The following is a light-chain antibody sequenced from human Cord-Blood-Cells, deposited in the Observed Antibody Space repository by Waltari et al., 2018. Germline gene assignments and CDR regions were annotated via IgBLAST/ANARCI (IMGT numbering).Light chain of an antibody. V-gene: IGLV2-14*01. J-gene: IGLJ1*01. CDR2: DVS. CDR1: SSDGGGYNY. CDR3: SSYTSSSISYV. Sequence: QSALTQPASVSGSPGQSITISCTGTSSDGGGYNYVSLYQQHSGKAPKLMICDVSNRPSGVSNRFSGSKSGNTASLTISGLQAEDEADYYCSSYTSSSISYVFGTGTKVTVL.